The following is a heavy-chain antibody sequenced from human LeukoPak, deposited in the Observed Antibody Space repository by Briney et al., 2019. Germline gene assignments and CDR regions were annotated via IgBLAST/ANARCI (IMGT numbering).Heavy chain of an antibody. CDR3: ARDKGDCSSTSCNHYYYYGMDV. V-gene: IGHV4-59*01. Sequence: XETLSLTCTVSGGSISSYYWSWIRQPPGKGLEWIGYIYYSGSTNYNPSLKSRVTISVDTSKNQFSLKLSSVTAADTAVYYCARDKGDCSSTSCNHYYYYGMDVWGQGTTVTVSS. CDR2: IYYSGST. D-gene: IGHD2-2*01. CDR1: GGSISSYY. J-gene: IGHJ6*02.